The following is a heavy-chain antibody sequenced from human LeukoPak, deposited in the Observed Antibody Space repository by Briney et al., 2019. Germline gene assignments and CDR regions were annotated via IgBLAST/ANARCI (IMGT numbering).Heavy chain of an antibody. Sequence: PSETLSLTCTVSGGSISSGSYYWSWIRQPAGKGLEWIGRIYTSGSTNYNPSLKSRVTISVDTSKNQFSLKLSSVTAADTAVYYCARGNRRWVKLAAFDYWGQGTLVTVSS. CDR3: ARGNRRWVKLAAFDY. J-gene: IGHJ4*02. D-gene: IGHD5-24*01. CDR1: GGSISSGSYY. V-gene: IGHV4-61*02. CDR2: IYTSGST.